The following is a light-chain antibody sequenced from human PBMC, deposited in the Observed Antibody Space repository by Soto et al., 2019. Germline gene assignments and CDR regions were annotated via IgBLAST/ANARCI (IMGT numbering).Light chain of an antibody. CDR2: DAS. V-gene: IGKV3-11*01. Sequence: EIVLTQSPATLSLSPGERATLSCRASQSVRSNLAWYQQKPGQAPRLLIYDASNSATGIPGRFSGSGSGTDFSLTISHLEPEDFAVYYCQQRSNWPWTFGQGAKVEIK. J-gene: IGKJ1*01. CDR1: QSVRSN. CDR3: QQRSNWPWT.